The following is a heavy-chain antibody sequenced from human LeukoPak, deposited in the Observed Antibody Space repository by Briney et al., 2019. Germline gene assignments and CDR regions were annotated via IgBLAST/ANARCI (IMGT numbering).Heavy chain of an antibody. V-gene: IGHV3-30*02. CDR2: IRYAGSNK. D-gene: IGHD2-2*01. J-gene: IGHJ6*03. Sequence: GGSLRLSCAASGFTFSSYEMNWVRQAPGKGLEWVAFIRYAGSNKYYADSVKGRFTISRDNSKNTLYLQMNSLRAEDTAVYYCAKEAWILVVPDYYYYYMDVWGKGTTVTISS. CDR3: AKEAWILVVPDYYYYYMDV. CDR1: GFTFSSYE.